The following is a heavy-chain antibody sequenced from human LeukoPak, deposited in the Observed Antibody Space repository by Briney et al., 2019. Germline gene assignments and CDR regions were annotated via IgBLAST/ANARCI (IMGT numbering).Heavy chain of an antibody. J-gene: IGHJ4*02. CDR3: ARGGIFNPYEL. D-gene: IGHD3-22*01. CDR2: IDTNRFDI. V-gene: IGHV3-21*01. Sequence: PGGSLRLSCEASGVSITGHSMNWVRQAPGKGVEWGASIDTNRFDIYHADAVGGRFTISRDNANNSLYLQMTSLRAEATAVYYCARGGIFNPYELWGQGTLVTVSS. CDR1: GVSITGHS.